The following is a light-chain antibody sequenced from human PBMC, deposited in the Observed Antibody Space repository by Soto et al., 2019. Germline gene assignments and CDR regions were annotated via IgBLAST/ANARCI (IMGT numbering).Light chain of an antibody. J-gene: IGKJ1*01. V-gene: IGKV1-39*01. CDR2: GAS. CDR3: QQSFRTPRT. CDR1: QTISTY. Sequence: DIQMTQSPSPLSASVGDRVTITCRASQTISTYLNWYQQKPGNAPKLLIYGASSLQSGVPSRFSGSGSGTDFTLTISSLQPEDFGTYYCQQSFRTPRTFDQGTKVEIK.